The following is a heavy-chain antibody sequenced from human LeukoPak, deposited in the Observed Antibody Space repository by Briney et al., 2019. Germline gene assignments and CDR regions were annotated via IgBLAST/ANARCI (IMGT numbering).Heavy chain of an antibody. J-gene: IGHJ4*02. Sequence: SETLSLTCSASGGSISSYYWSWIRQPAGKGLEWIGRMYISGSTNYNPSLKSRVTMSVETSKNQFSLKLSSVTAADTAVYYCARDDNGGKSEYWGQGTLVTVSS. D-gene: IGHD4-23*01. V-gene: IGHV4-4*07. CDR3: ARDDNGGKSEY. CDR1: GGSISSYY. CDR2: MYISGST.